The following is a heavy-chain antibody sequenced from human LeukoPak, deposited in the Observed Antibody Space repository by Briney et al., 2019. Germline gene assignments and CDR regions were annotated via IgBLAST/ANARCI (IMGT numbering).Heavy chain of an antibody. CDR1: GFTFNIYW. V-gene: IGHV3-7*05. Sequence: GGSLRLSCAASGFTFNIYWMSWVHQAPGKGLEWVANIKQDGSEKYYVDSVKGRFTISRDNAKNSLYLQMNSLRAEDTAVYYCARGGSGFERYFDLWGRGTLVTVSS. CDR2: IKQDGSEK. CDR3: ARGGSGFERYFDL. D-gene: IGHD6-19*01. J-gene: IGHJ2*01.